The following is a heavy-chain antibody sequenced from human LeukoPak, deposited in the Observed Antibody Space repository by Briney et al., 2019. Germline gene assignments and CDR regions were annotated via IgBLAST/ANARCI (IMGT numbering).Heavy chain of an antibody. J-gene: IGHJ4*02. CDR3: ARVDTAMVIDY. V-gene: IGHV1-69*04. D-gene: IGHD5-18*01. CDR1: GGTFSSYA. CDR2: IIPILGIA. Sequence: SVKVSCKASGGTFSSYAISWVRQAPGQGLEWMGRIIPILGIANYAQKFQGRGTITADKSTSTAYMELSSLRSEDTAVYYCARVDTAMVIDYWGQGTLVTVSS.